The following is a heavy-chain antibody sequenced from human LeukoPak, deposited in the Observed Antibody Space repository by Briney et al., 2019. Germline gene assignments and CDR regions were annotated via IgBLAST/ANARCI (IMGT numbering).Heavy chain of an antibody. CDR2: ISGSGGST. CDR3: AKDPSSSWFGDYFDY. Sequence: GGSLSLSCAASGFTFDDYAMHWVRQAPGKGLEWVSAISGSGGSTYYADSVKGRFTISRDNSKNTLYLQMNSLRAEDTAVYYCAKDPSSSWFGDYFDYWGQGTLVTVSS. V-gene: IGHV3-23*01. D-gene: IGHD6-13*01. J-gene: IGHJ4*02. CDR1: GFTFDDYA.